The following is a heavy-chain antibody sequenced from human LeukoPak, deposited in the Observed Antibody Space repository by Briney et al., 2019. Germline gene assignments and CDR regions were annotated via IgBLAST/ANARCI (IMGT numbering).Heavy chain of an antibody. V-gene: IGHV3-23*01. CDR1: GFTFSSYA. CDR2: ISGGGGST. Sequence: GGSLRLSCAVSGFTFSSYAVSWVRQAPGKGLEWVSTISGGGGSTYYADSVKGRFTISRDNSKNTLYLQMNSLRAEDTAVYYCAKVEARERQDYWGQGTLVTVSS. J-gene: IGHJ4*02. CDR3: AKVEARERQDY. D-gene: IGHD5-12*01.